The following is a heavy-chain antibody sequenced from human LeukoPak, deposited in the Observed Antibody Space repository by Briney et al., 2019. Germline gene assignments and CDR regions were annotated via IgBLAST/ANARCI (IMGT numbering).Heavy chain of an antibody. CDR1: GFTFSSYN. CDR3: ASGVNYFDY. V-gene: IGHV3-21*01. Sequence: GGSLRLSCAASGFTFSSYNMKWVRQAPGKGLEWVSSISSRSSYIFYADSVKGRFTISGDNAKKSLYLQMNSLRAEDTAVYYCASGVNYFDYWGQGTLVTVFS. J-gene: IGHJ4*02. CDR2: ISSRSSYI. D-gene: IGHD3-3*01.